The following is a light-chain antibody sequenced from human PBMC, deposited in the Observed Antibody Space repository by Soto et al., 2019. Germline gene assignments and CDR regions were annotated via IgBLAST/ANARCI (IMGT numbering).Light chain of an antibody. V-gene: IGLV2-14*01. CDR2: EVS. Sequence: QSFLTQPASVSGTPGQSITISCTGSNSDVGLYDFVSWYQHRPGRAPKLIVSEVSHRPSGISNRFSGSKSGNTASLTISGLQSEDEADYYCISYTSDDVRYVFGTGTKVTVL. J-gene: IGLJ1*01. CDR1: NSDVGLYDF. CDR3: ISYTSDDVRYV.